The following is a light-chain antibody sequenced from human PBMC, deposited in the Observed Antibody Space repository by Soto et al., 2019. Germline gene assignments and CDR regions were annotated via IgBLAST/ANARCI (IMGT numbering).Light chain of an antibody. CDR2: DAS. V-gene: IGKV1-5*01. Sequence: DSQMTQSPSTLDASVGDRVTITCRASQSISTWLAWYQQKPGKAPKLLIYDASSLESGVPSRFSGSGSGTEFTLTISSLQPDDFATYYCQQYNSYGTFGQGTKVDIK. J-gene: IGKJ1*01. CDR3: QQYNSYGT. CDR1: QSISTW.